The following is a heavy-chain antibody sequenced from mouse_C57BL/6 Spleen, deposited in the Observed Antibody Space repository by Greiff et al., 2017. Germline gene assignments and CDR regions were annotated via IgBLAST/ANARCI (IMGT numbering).Heavy chain of an antibody. Sequence: EVKLEESGGGLVQPGGSMKLSCAASGFTFSNYWMNWVRQSPEKGLEWVAQIRLKSDNYATHYAESVKGRFTISRDDSKSSVYLQMNNLRAEDTGIYYCSTGTEFAYWGQGTLVTVSA. D-gene: IGHD4-1*01. CDR3: STGTEFAY. CDR1: GFTFSNYW. CDR2: IRLKSDNYAT. J-gene: IGHJ3*01. V-gene: IGHV6-3*01.